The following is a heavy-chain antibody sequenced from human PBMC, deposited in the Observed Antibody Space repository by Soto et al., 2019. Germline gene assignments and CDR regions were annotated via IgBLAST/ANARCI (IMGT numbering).Heavy chain of an antibody. V-gene: IGHV3-30-3*01. CDR3: ARSTGGNNWFDP. CDR2: ISYDGSNK. Sequence: PGGSLRLSCAASGFTFSSYAMHWVRQAPGKGLEWVAVISYDGSNKYYADSVKGRFTISRDNSKNTLYLQMNSLRAEDTAVYYCARSTGGNNWFDPWGQGTLVTVSS. J-gene: IGHJ5*02. CDR1: GFTFSSYA. D-gene: IGHD7-27*01.